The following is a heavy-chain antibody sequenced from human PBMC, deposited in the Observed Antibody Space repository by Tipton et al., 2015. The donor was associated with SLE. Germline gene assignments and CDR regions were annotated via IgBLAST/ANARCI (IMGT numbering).Heavy chain of an antibody. J-gene: IGHJ6*03. CDR2: IDYSGST. CDR1: GASISDYY. D-gene: IGHD3-10*01. CDR3: ARVGYLGSGKTWDMDV. V-gene: IGHV4-59*01. Sequence: TLSLTCTVSGASISDYYWTWIRQFPGKGLEWIGYIDYSGSTNYNPPLKSRLTISGDTSKNQFSLHLTSVTAADTAIYYCARVGYLGSGKTWDMDVWGKGITGTVSS.